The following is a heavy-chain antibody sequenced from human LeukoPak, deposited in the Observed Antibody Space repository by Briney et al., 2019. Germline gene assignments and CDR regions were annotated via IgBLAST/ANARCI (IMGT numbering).Heavy chain of an antibody. CDR1: GGSFSSYY. D-gene: IGHD5-24*01. CDR2: IYTSGST. CDR3: ATGDGYNSFDY. V-gene: IGHV4-4*07. Sequence: SETLSLTCTVSGGSFSSYYWSWIRQPAGKGLEWIGRIYTSGSTNYNSSLKSQVTMSVDTSKNQVSLKLSSMTAADTAVYYCATGDGYNSFDYWGQGTLVTVSS. J-gene: IGHJ4*02.